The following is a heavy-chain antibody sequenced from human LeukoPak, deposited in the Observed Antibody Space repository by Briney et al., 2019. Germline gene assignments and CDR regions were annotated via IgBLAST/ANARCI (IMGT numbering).Heavy chain of an antibody. V-gene: IGHV4-59*11. D-gene: IGHD2-21*01. CDR2: IYYSGST. J-gene: IGHJ6*03. CDR3: ARELWPGYYMDV. Sequence: SETLSLTCTVSGGSISSHYWSWIRQPPGKGLEWIGYIYYSGSTNYNPSLKSRVTISVDTSKNQFSLKLSSVTAADTAVYYCARELWPGYYMDVWGKGTTATVSS. CDR1: GGSISSHY.